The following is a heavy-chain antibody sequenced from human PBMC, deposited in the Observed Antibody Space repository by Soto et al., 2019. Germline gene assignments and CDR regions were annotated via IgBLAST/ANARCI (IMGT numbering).Heavy chain of an antibody. D-gene: IGHD3-3*01. CDR1: CGSISSGDYY. CDR2: IYYSGST. Sequence: LCCGSISSGDYYWSWIRQPPGKGLEWIGYIYYSGSTYYNPSLKSRVTISVDTSKNQFSLKLSSVTAADTAVYYCARVGYDFWSGYYYGMDVW. J-gene: IGHJ6*01. V-gene: IGHV4-30-4*01. CDR3: ARVGYDFWSGYYYGMDV.